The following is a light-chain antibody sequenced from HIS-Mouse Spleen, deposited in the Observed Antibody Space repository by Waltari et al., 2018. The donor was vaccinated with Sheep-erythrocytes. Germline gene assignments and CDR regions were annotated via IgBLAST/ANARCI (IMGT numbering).Light chain of an antibody. Sequence: QSVLTQPPSVSGAPGQRVTISCTGSSSNIGAGYDVHWYQQLPGTAPKLLIYGNSNRPSGVPDRFSGSKSGTSASLAITGLQAEDEADYYCQSYDSLNGYVFGTGTKVTVL. CDR2: GNS. V-gene: IGLV1-40*01. CDR3: QSYDSLNGYV. J-gene: IGLJ1*01. CDR1: SSNIGAGYD.